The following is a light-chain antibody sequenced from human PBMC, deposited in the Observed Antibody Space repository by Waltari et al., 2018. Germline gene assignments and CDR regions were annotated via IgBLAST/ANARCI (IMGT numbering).Light chain of an antibody. CDR3: QQRSNWLFT. CDR1: QSVSRY. Sequence: ETVFTQSPATLSLSPGERATLSCRASQSVSRYLAWYQQKPGQAPRLLIYDASNRATGIPARFSGSGSGTDFTLTISSLEPEDFAVYYCQQRSNWLFTFGPGTKVDIK. V-gene: IGKV3-11*01. J-gene: IGKJ3*01. CDR2: DAS.